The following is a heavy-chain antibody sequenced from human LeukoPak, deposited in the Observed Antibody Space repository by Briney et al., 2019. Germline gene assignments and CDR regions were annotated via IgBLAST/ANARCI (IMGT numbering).Heavy chain of an antibody. CDR2: FDPEDGET. J-gene: IGHJ6*02. Sequence: ASVKVSCKVSGYTLTELSMHWVRQAPGKGLEWMGGFDPEDGETIYAQKFQGRVTMTEDTSTDTAYMELSSLRSEDTAVYYCAREVVVVPAATEGYYYGMDVWGQGTTVTVSS. D-gene: IGHD2-2*01. V-gene: IGHV1-24*01. CDR1: GYTLTELS. CDR3: AREVVVVPAATEGYYYGMDV.